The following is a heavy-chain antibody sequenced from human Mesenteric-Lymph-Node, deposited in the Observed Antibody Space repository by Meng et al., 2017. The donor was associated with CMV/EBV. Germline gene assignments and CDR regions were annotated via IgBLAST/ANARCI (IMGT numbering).Heavy chain of an antibody. CDR3: AKGPYSSGWPDAFDI. CDR1: GFTLNSYR. D-gene: IGHD6-19*01. CDR2: ISSSSSYI. J-gene: IGHJ3*02. V-gene: IGHV3-21*01. Sequence: GESLKISCAASGFTLNSYRMNWVRQAPGKGREWVSSISSSSSYIKYADSVKGRFTILRDNAKNTLYLQMNSLRAEDTAVYYCAKGPYSSGWPDAFDIWGQGTMVTVSS.